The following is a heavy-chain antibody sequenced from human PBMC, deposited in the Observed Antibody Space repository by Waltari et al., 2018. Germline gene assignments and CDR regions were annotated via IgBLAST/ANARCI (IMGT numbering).Heavy chain of an antibody. CDR3: ASSIAARRGGGY. CDR1: GYSISSGYY. J-gene: IGHJ4*02. V-gene: IGHV4-38-2*01. Sequence: QVQLQESGPGLVKPSETLSLTCAVFGYSISSGYYWGWIRQPPGKGLEWIGSIYHSGSTYYNPSRQIRVTISVDTSKNQFSLKLSSVTAADTAVYYCASSIAARRGGGYWGQGTLVTVSS. CDR2: IYHSGST. D-gene: IGHD6-6*01.